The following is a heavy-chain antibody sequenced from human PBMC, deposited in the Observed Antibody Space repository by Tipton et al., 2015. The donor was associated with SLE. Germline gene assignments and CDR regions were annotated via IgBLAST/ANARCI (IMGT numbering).Heavy chain of an antibody. D-gene: IGHD2-15*01. CDR1: GGSISSHY. CDR3: ARGGGSPSY. CDR2: IYFTGST. J-gene: IGHJ4*02. V-gene: IGHV4-59*11. Sequence: LRLSCTVSGGSISSHYLSWIRQPPGKGLEWIGYIYFTGSTNYNPSLKSRVTISVDMPKSQFSLKLTSVTAAGTAVYYCARGGGSPSYWGQGTLVTVSS.